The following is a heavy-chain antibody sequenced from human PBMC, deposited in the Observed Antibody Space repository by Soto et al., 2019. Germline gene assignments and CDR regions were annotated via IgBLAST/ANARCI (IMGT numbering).Heavy chain of an antibody. CDR2: ISGSGGST. CDR1: GFTFSSYA. Sequence: EVQLLESWGGLVQPGGSLRLSWAASGFTFSSYAMSWVRQAPGKGLEWVSAISGSGGSTYYADSVKGRFTISRDNSKNTLYLQMNSLRADDTAVYYCAKGDSRGWLGDYWGQGTLVTVSS. J-gene: IGHJ4*02. V-gene: IGHV3-23*01. CDR3: AKGDSRGWLGDY. D-gene: IGHD6-19*01.